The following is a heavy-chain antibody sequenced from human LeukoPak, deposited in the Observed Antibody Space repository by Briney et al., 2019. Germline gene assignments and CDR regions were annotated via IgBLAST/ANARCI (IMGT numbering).Heavy chain of an antibody. V-gene: IGHV1-24*01. D-gene: IGHD6-19*01. CDR3: ATWLVPHYYYGMDV. J-gene: IGHJ6*02. Sequence: GASVKVSCKVSGYTLTELSMHWVRQAPGKGLEWMGGFDPEDGETIYAQKFQGRATMTEDTSTDTAYMELSSLRSEDTAVYYCATWLVPHYYYGMDVWGQGTTVTVSS. CDR2: FDPEDGET. CDR1: GYTLTELS.